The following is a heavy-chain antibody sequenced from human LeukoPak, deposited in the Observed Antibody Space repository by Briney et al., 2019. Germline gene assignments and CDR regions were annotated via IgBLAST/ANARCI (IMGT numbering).Heavy chain of an antibody. CDR2: ISSSSSYI. D-gene: IGHD3-16*01. V-gene: IGHV3-21*01. CDR1: GFSVTYNY. CDR3: ARDDYVETRTFDY. J-gene: IGHJ4*02. Sequence: GGSLRLSCAASGFSVTYNYMIWVRQAPGKGLEWVSSISSSSSYIYYADSVKGRFTISRDNAKNSLYLQMNSLRAEDTAVYYCARDDYVETRTFDYWGQGTLVTVSS.